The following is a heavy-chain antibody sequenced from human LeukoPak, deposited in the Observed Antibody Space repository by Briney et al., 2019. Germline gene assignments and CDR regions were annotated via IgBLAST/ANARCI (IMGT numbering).Heavy chain of an antibody. CDR3: ARDYNSNYHY. CDR1: GLTFSTYW. CDR2: IKQDGSDK. Sequence: PGGSLRLSCAASGLTFSTYWMSWVRQFPGKGLEWVATIKQDGSDKYYVDSVKGRFIISRDNAKNSLYLQMNSLRVEDTAVYYCARDYNSNYHYWGQGTLVTVSS. J-gene: IGHJ4*02. D-gene: IGHD4-11*01. V-gene: IGHV3-7*01.